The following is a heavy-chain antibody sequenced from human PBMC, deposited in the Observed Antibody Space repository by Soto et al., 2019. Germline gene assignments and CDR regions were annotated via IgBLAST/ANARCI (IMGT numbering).Heavy chain of an antibody. D-gene: IGHD3-10*01. V-gene: IGHV3-23*01. J-gene: IGHJ6*03. Sequence: PGGSLRLSCAASGFTFSSYAMSWVRQAPGKGLEWVSAISGSGGSTYYADSVKGRFTISRDNSKNTLYLQMNSLRAEDTAVYYCAKANGSYHPYYYYMDVWGKATTVTVSS. CDR3: AKANGSYHPYYYYMDV. CDR1: GFTFSSYA. CDR2: ISGSGGST.